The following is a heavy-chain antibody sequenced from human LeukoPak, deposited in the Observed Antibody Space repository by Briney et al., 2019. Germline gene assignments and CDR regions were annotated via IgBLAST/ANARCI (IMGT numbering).Heavy chain of an antibody. CDR1: GFTFSSYE. J-gene: IGHJ5*02. V-gene: IGHV3-48*03. Sequence: GGSLRLSCAASGFTFSSYEMNWVRQAPGKGLEWVSYISSSGSTIYYADSVKGRFTIFRDNSKNTLFLQMNTVRAEDTAVYYCAKASRITIEIKFDLWGQGTLVTVSS. CDR3: AKASRITIEIKFDL. CDR2: ISSSGSTI. D-gene: IGHD3-10*01.